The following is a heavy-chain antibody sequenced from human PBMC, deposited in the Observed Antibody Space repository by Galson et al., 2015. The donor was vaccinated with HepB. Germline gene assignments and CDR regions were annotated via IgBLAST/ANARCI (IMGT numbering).Heavy chain of an antibody. Sequence: SETLSLTCTVSGDSITSSNFYWGWARQPPGKGLEWIGSVDYGGRTYYNPSLRGRLSISLDTSKNQFSLKVTSVTGADTAVYYCATYFVAQGGRGYWGQGTLVTVSS. D-gene: IGHD2-15*01. V-gene: IGHV4-39*07. CDR3: ATYFVAQGGRGY. J-gene: IGHJ4*02. CDR1: GDSITSSNFY. CDR2: VDYGGRT.